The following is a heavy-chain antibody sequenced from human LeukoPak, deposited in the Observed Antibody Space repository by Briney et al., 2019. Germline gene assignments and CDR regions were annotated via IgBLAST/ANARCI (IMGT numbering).Heavy chain of an antibody. CDR2: ISSSSSYI. J-gene: IGHJ4*02. Sequence: GGSLRLSCAASGFTFSSYSMNWVRQAPGKGLEWVSSISSSSSYIYYADSVKGRFTISRDNAKNSLYLQMNSLRAEDTAVYYCARRLTYNSGAVKYFDYWGQGTLVTVSS. D-gene: IGHD6-25*01. V-gene: IGHV3-21*01. CDR1: GFTFSSYS. CDR3: ARRLTYNSGAVKYFDY.